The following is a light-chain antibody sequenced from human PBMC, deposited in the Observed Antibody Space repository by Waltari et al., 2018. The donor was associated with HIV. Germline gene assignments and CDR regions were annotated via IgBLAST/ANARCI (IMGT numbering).Light chain of an antibody. V-gene: IGKV1-5*03. CDR3: QQYNTSSPWT. Sequence: IQMTQSPSTLSTSEGDRITITCRASKRIDTWLAWYQQKSGKAPKLLVYKASRLESGVPTRFSGSGSGTEFTLTISSLQPDDYATYYCQQYNTSSPWTFGQGTRVDI. CDR1: KRIDTW. CDR2: KAS. J-gene: IGKJ1*01.